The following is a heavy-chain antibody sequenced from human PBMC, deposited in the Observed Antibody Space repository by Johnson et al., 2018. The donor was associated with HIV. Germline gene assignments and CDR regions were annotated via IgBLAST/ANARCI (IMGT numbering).Heavy chain of an antibody. J-gene: IGHJ3*02. CDR3: ARDFSVRAFDI. Sequence: QEKLVESGGGVVQPGRSLRLSCAASGFTFSSYAMHWVRQAPGKGLEWVAVISYDGSNKYYADSVKGRFTISRDNSKNTLYLQMNSLRAEDTAVYYCARDFSVRAFDIWGQGTMVTVSS. CDR2: ISYDGSNK. CDR1: GFTFSSYA. D-gene: IGHD3-10*01. V-gene: IGHV3-30*14.